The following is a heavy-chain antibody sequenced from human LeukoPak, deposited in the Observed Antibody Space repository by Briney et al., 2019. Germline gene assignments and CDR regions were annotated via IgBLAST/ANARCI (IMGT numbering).Heavy chain of an antibody. CDR1: GYTITTYY. Sequence: ASVKVSCKASGYTITTYYIHWVRQAPGQGLEWMGIINPSVGSTTYAQKFQGRVTMTSDTSTSTVYMELSSLRSEDTAVYYCAREGFHSGARMAFDIWGQGTMVTVSS. V-gene: IGHV1-46*01. CDR3: AREGFHSGARMAFDI. CDR2: INPSVGST. J-gene: IGHJ3*02. D-gene: IGHD2-15*01.